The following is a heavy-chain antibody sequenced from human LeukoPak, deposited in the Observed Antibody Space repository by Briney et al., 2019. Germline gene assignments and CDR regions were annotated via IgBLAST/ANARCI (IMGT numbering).Heavy chain of an antibody. V-gene: IGHV3-9*03. CDR1: GFTFDDNA. CDR2: ISWNSGSI. J-gene: IGHJ4*02. Sequence: GGSLRLSCAASGFTFDDNAMHWVRQAPGKGLEWVSGISWNSGSIGYADSVKGRFTISRDNAKNSLYLQMNSLRAEDMALYYCAKGAHFDYWGQGTLVTVSS. CDR3: AKGAHFDY.